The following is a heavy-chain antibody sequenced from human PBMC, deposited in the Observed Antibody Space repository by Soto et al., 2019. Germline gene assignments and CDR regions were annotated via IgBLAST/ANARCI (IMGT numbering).Heavy chain of an antibody. V-gene: IGHV2-5*02. CDR3: AHSSFPVRGVKAHYFDY. CDR1: GFSLSTSGVG. J-gene: IGHJ4*01. D-gene: IGHD3-10*01. CDR2: IYWDDDK. Sequence: QITLKESGPTLVKPTQTLTLTCTFSGFSLSTSGVGVGWIRQPPGKALEWLALIYWDDDKRYSPSLKSRLTITKDTSKIQEVLTMINVDAVVTSTYYCAHSSFPVRGVKAHYFDYCVQGTLVTVSS.